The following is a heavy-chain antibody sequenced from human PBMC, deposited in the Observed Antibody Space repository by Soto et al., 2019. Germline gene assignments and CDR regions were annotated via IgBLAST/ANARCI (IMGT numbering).Heavy chain of an antibody. J-gene: IGHJ4*02. Sequence: PSATLSLTCTISGGSISVYYWSWFRQSPGQGLEWIGYIYDSGSPYYNPSLKTRVTISADTSKNQISLKLTSATAADTAVYVCVGGVGSRPTRYWCRGILVTV. CDR2: IYDSGSP. CDR1: GGSISVYY. D-gene: IGHD1-26*01. V-gene: IGHV4-59*01. CDR3: VGGVGSRPTRY.